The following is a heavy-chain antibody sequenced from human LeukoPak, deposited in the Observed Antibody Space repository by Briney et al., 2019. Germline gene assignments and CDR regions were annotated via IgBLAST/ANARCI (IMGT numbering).Heavy chain of an antibody. D-gene: IGHD2-15*01. J-gene: IGHJ4*02. V-gene: IGHV3-7*01. CDR3: ARDSACYDY. CDR1: GFTFSRYW. CDR2: INQDESEK. Sequence: GGSLRLSCAASGFTFSRYWKSWVRQVPGKGLEWVANINQDESEKYYVDSVKGRLTISRDNAKNSLYLQMDSLRAEDTAVYYCARDSACYDYWGQGTLVTVSS.